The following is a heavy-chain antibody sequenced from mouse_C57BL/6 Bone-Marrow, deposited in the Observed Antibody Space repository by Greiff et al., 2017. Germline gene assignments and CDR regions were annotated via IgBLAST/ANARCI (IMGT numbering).Heavy chain of an antibody. Sequence: VKLMESGPGLVAPSQSLSITCTVSGFSLTSYAISWVRQPPGKGLEWLGVIWTGGGTNYNSALKSRRSISKDNSKSQVFLKMNSLQTDDTARYYCARFYYGSSWGFAYWGQGTLVTVSA. CDR3: ARFYYGSSWGFAY. CDR1: GFSLTSYA. J-gene: IGHJ3*01. CDR2: IWTGGGT. D-gene: IGHD1-1*01. V-gene: IGHV2-9-1*01.